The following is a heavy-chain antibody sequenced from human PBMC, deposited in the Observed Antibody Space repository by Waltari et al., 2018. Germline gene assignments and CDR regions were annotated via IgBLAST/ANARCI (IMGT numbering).Heavy chain of an antibody. CDR3: VRLEDCTGPGGHCYSGDPFALDV. D-gene: IGHD2-15*01. Sequence: QVQLQQWGAGLLPSSETLSLTCPVYGGSFSGYYWGWVRQPPGKGLEWIGEINHAGYTNHNPSLRSRVTMSADTSKSQFSLKLNSVTAADTAVYYCVRLEDCTGPGGHCYSGDPFALDVWGQGTTVTVSS. J-gene: IGHJ6*02. CDR2: INHAGYT. CDR1: GGSFSGYY. V-gene: IGHV4-34*02.